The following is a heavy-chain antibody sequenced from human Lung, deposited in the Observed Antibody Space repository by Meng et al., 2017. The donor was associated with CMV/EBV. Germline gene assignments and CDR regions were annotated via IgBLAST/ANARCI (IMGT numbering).Heavy chain of an antibody. CDR3: ARQDSYTNYYFDL. CDR1: GYSFTTHW. V-gene: IGHV5-51*01. D-gene: IGHD4-11*01. Sequence: KVSCXGSGYSFTTHWIGWVRQMRGKGLEWMGVIYPGDSDTTYSPSFQGRVTISADKSITTAYLQLRSLKASDTAVYYCARQDSYTNYYFDLWGRGTLVTVSS. CDR2: IYPGDSDT. J-gene: IGHJ4*02.